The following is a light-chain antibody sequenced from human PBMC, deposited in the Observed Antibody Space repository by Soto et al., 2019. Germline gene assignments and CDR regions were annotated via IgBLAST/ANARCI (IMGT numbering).Light chain of an antibody. V-gene: IGKV1-13*02. Sequence: AIQLTQSPSSLSASVGDRVTITCRASQGIRGALAWYQQRPGKPPKMLIYDVSKLERGVPSRFSGSYSGTHFTLTISSLQAEDFATYYCQQFNSYPITFGQGTRLEIK. J-gene: IGKJ5*01. CDR1: QGIRGA. CDR2: DVS. CDR3: QQFNSYPIT.